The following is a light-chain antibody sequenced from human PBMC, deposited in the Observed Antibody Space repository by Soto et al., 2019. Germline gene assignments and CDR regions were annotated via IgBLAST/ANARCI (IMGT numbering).Light chain of an antibody. V-gene: IGLV1-47*01. CDR3: AAWDDSLSGPV. CDR2: RNN. CDR1: SSNIGSNY. J-gene: IGLJ7*01. Sequence: QSVLTQPPSASGSPGQRVTISCSGSSSNIGSNYVYWYQQLPGTAPKLLIYRNNQRPSGVADLFSGSRSGTSASLAISGLRSEDEADYYCAAWDDSLSGPVFGGGTQLTVL.